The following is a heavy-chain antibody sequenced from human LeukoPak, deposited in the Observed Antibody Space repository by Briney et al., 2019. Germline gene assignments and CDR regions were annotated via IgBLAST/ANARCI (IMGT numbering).Heavy chain of an antibody. CDR1: RFTYSTFW. Sequence: GGSLTLSCSASRFTYSTFWMRWDRQAKGKGLEWVVNIKQDGSEKSYVDSGKGRLTMYRANAKNSLYQHMNSLRADNAAVYYCARVVAQRYSSGWYVDYYYYIDAWGKGTAVTVSS. V-gene: IGHV3-7*01. CDR3: ARVVAQRYSSGWYVDYYYYIDA. J-gene: IGHJ6*03. CDR2: IKQDGSEK. D-gene: IGHD6-19*01.